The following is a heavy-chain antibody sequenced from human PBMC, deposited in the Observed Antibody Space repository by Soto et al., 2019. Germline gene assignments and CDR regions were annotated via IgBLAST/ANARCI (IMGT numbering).Heavy chain of an antibody. V-gene: IGHV4-34*01. J-gene: IGHJ4*02. CDR1: RGSFSYFH. CDR2: IHSSGST. CDR3: ARGGGNPASTNDF. Sequence: QVQLQQWGGGLLKPSETLSLTCGLHRGSFSYFHWSWIRQPPGKGLEWIGEIHSSGSTNYNPSLRDRVTMSIDTSAMQFSLTLNSVTAADTAVYYCARGGGNPASTNDFWGQGALVTVSS. D-gene: IGHD3-16*01.